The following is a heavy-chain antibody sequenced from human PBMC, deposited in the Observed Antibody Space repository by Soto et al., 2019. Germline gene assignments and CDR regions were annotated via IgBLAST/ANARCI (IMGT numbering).Heavy chain of an antibody. V-gene: IGHV5-51*01. CDR1: GYSSTSYW. D-gene: IGHD5-18*01. J-gene: IGHJ6*02. Sequence: GESLKISCKGSGYSSTSYWIGWVRQMPGKGLEWMGIIYPGDSDTRYSPSFQGQVTISADKSISTAYLQWSSLKASDTAMYYCARLPRRGYSYGYTHYYYGMDVWGQGTTVTVSS. CDR2: IYPGDSDT. CDR3: ARLPRRGYSYGYTHYYYGMDV.